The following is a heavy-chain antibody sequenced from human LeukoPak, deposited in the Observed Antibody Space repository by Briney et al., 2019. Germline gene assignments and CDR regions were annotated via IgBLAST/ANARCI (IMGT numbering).Heavy chain of an antibody. Sequence: GGSLRLSCAASGFTFSDYYMSWIRQAPGKGLEWVSYVSSSGSTIYYADSVKGRFTISRDNAKNSLYLQMNSLRAEDTAVYYCARDRAWSDVYYYYYMDVWGKGTTVTVSS. CDR1: GFTFSDYY. D-gene: IGHD1-1*01. CDR2: VSSSGSTI. CDR3: ARDRAWSDVYYYYYMDV. V-gene: IGHV3-11*01. J-gene: IGHJ6*03.